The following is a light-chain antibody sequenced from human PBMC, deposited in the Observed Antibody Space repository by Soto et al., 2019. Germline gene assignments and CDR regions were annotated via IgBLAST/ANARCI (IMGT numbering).Light chain of an antibody. V-gene: IGKV3-15*01. J-gene: IGKJ5*01. Sequence: EIVLTQSPATLAVSPGERVTLSCRASQRISDNLAWYQQKPGQPPRLLIYAASTRATGIPARFSGSGSGTEFTLTISSLQSEDFAVYYCQQYHYWPPITFGQGTRLEIK. CDR1: QRISDN. CDR2: AAS. CDR3: QQYHYWPPIT.